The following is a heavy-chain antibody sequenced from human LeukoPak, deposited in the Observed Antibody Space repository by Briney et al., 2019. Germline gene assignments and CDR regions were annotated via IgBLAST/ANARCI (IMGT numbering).Heavy chain of an antibody. J-gene: IGHJ6*03. CDR2: IQYNGVPE. Sequence: GGSLRLSCAASGFTFGSYGMHWVRQAPGKGLEWVAFIQYNGVPEYYADSVRGRFTISRDNSMNTLYLQMDRLTVDDTGVFYCAKCSETIFGVDVRPDYMDIWGKGTAVTVSS. CDR1: GFTFGSYG. D-gene: IGHD3-3*01. V-gene: IGHV3-30*02. CDR3: AKCSETIFGVDVRPDYMDI.